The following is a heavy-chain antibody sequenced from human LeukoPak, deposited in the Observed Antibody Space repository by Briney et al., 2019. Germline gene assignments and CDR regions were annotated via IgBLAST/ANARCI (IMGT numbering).Heavy chain of an antibody. Sequence: GESLQISCKGSGYSFTNYWISWVRQLPGKGLEWMGRIDPSDSYTNYSPSFQGHVTISADKSISTAFLQWSSLKASDTAMYYCARHGGDYYASGSYYPPNWFDPWGQGTLVTVSS. V-gene: IGHV5-10-1*01. J-gene: IGHJ5*02. CDR2: IDPSDSYT. CDR1: GYSFTNYW. D-gene: IGHD3-10*01. CDR3: ARHGGDYYASGSYYPPNWFDP.